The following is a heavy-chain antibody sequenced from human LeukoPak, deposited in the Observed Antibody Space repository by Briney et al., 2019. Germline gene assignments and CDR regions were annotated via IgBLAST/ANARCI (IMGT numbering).Heavy chain of an antibody. CDR1: GGTFSSYA. V-gene: IGHV1-69*13. CDR3: ARGSHGDYVFGQGN. CDR2: IIPIFGTA. J-gene: IGHJ4*02. D-gene: IGHD4-17*01. Sequence: TVKVSCKASGGTFSSYAISWVRQAPGQGLEWMGGIIPIFGTANYAQKFQGRVTITADESTSTAYMELSSLRSEDTAVYYCARGSHGDYVFGQGNWGQGTLVTVSS.